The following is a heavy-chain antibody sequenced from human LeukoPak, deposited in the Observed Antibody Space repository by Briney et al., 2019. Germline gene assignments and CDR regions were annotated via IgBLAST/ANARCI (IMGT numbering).Heavy chain of an antibody. CDR2: INVDGSGE. J-gene: IGHJ4*02. CDR1: GFTFSSYW. Sequence: GGSLRLSCAVSGFTFSSYWMSWVRQAPGKGLEWVANINVDGSGEDYLDSVRGRFTISRDNAKNSLYLQMNSLRAEDTAVYHCVRGIEYWGQGTLVTVSS. V-gene: IGHV3-7*04. CDR3: VRGIEY.